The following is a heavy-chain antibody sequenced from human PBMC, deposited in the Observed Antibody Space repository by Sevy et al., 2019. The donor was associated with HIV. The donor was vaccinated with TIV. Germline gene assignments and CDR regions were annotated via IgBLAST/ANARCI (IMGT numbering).Heavy chain of an antibody. CDR1: GGSFSGYY. CDR2: INHSGST. J-gene: IGHJ4*02. V-gene: IGHV4-34*01. CDR3: ARVGSYYDQKGVFDY. Sequence: SETLSLTCAVYGGSFSGYYWSWIRQPPGKGLEWIGEINHSGSTKYNPSLKSRVTISVDTSKNQFSLKLSSVTAADTAVYYCARVGSYYDQKGVFDYWGQGTLVTVSS. D-gene: IGHD1-26*01.